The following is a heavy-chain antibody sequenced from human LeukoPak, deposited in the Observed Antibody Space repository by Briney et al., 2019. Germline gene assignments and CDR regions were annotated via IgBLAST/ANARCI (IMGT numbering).Heavy chain of an antibody. V-gene: IGHV1-69*13. CDR1: GGTFSSYA. CDR3: VRVRVVYWRPGHFDY. CDR2: IIPIFGTA. Sequence: SVKVSCKASGGTFSSYAISWVRQAPGQGLEWMGGIIPIFGTANYAQKFQGRVTITADESTSTAYMELGSLRSEDTAVYYCVRVRVVYWRPGHFDYWGQGTLVTVSS. J-gene: IGHJ4*02. D-gene: IGHD2-8*02.